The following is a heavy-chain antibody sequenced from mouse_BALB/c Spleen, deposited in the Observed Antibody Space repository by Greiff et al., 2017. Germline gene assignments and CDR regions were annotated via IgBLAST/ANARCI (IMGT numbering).Heavy chain of an antibody. D-gene: IGHD2-4*01. CDR2: ISSGGST. CDR1: GFTFSSYA. J-gene: IGHJ3*01. Sequence: EVMLVESGGGLVKPGGSLKLSCAASGFTFSSYAMSWVCQTPEKRLEWVASISSGGSTYYPDSVKGRFTISRDNARNILYLQMSSLRSEDTAMYYCARGWDYGPFAYWGQGTLVTVSA. CDR3: ARGWDYGPFAY. V-gene: IGHV5-6-5*01.